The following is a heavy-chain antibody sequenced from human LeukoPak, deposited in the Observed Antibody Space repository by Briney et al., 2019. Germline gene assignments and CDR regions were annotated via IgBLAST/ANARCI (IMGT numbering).Heavy chain of an antibody. CDR3: ARDFSTKYSQDY. CDR2: ISYDGIVK. J-gene: IGHJ4*02. D-gene: IGHD5-18*01. CDR1: GFSFSHYA. Sequence: GGSLRLSCAASGFSFSHYALHWVRQAPGKGLEWLAFISYDGIVKYYADSVKGRFTVSRDDSKITLYLQMTSLRTEGTALYYCARDFSTKYSQDYWGQGTLVTVSS. V-gene: IGHV3-30-3*01.